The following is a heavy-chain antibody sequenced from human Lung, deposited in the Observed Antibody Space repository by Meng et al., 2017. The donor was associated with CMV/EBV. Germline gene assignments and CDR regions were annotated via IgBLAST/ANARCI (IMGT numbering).Heavy chain of an antibody. CDR2: INHSGST. V-gene: IGHV4-34*01. J-gene: IGHJ6*02. CDR3: ARAPIVGATRAWFYYGMEV. Sequence: SETLSLTCAVYGGSFSGYYWSWIRQPPGKGLEWIGEINHSGSTNSNPSLKSRVTISVDTSKNQFSLKLSSVTAADTAVYYCARAPIVGATRAWFYYGMEVWGQGTTVTVSS. D-gene: IGHD1-26*01. CDR1: GGSFSGYY.